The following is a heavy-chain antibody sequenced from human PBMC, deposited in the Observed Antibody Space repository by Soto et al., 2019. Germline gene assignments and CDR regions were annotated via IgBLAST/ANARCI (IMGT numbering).Heavy chain of an antibody. D-gene: IGHD3-22*01. CDR2: IVVGSGNT. CDR1: GFTFTSSA. V-gene: IGHV1-58*01. CDR3: AAVATYYYDSSGYTPYGMDV. J-gene: IGHJ6*02. Sequence: SVKVSCKASGFTFTSSAVQWVRQARGQRLEWIGWIVVGSGNTNYAQKFQERVTITRDMSTSTAYMELSSLRSEDTAVYYCAAVATYYYDSSGYTPYGMDVWGQGTTVTVSS.